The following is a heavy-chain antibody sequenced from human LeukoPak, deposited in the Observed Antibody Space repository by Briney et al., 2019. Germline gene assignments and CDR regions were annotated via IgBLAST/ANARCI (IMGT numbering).Heavy chain of an antibody. D-gene: IGHD6-13*01. V-gene: IGHV4-59*01. Sequence: SETPSLTCTVSGGSISTDYWSWFRQPPGKGLEWMGYIYYSGVTSSNPSLKSRVALSIDTPKNQFSLKLTSVTAADTAIYYCARESGNSWADYWGQGTLVTVSS. CDR3: ARESGNSWADY. J-gene: IGHJ4*02. CDR2: IYYSGVT. CDR1: GGSISTDY.